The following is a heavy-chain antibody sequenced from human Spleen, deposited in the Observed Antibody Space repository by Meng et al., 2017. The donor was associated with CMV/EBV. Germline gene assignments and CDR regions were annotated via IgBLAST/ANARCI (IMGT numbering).Heavy chain of an antibody. CDR1: GFTFSSYS. CDR3: ARSTSGWYSPFDY. D-gene: IGHD6-19*01. CDR2: ISSSSSYI. Sequence: GESLKISCAASGFTFSSYSMNWVRQAPGKGLKWVSSISSSSSYIYYADSVKGRFTISRDNAKNSLYLQMNSLRAEDTAVYYCARSTSGWYSPFDYWGQGTLVTVSS. V-gene: IGHV3-21*01. J-gene: IGHJ4*02.